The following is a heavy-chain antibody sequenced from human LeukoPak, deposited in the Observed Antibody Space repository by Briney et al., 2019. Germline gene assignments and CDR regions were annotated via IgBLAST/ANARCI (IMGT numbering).Heavy chain of an antibody. CDR1: GFTVSNNY. D-gene: IGHD1-14*01. Sequence: GGSLRLSCAASGFTVSNNYMSWVRQAPGKGLEWIAVIYSGGSTFHADSVKGRFIISRDNSKNTLYLQMNSLRVEDTAVYYCATGTHPGNWGQGTLVTVSS. J-gene: IGHJ4*02. CDR2: IYSGGST. CDR3: ATGTHPGN. V-gene: IGHV3-66*01.